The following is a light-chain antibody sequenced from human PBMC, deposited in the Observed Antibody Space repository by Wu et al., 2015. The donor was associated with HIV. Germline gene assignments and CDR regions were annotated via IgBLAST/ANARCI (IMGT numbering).Light chain of an antibody. CDR2: AAS. Sequence: AIQMTQSPSSLSASIGDRVTITCRASQGIRNDLGWYQQKPGKAPKLLIYAASSLQSGVPSRFSGSGSGTDFTLTISGLQAEDFATYCLQDYSYPRITFGQGTRLEIK. V-gene: IGKV1-6*01. CDR1: QGIRND. CDR3: LQDYSYPRIT. J-gene: IGKJ5*01.